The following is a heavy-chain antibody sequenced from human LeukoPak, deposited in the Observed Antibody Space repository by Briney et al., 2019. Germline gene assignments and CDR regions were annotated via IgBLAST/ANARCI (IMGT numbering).Heavy chain of an antibody. CDR2: IYYSGST. J-gene: IGHJ1*01. V-gene: IGHV4-31*03. CDR1: GGSISSGGYY. CDR3: ARDNLFYGDYEGYFQH. Sequence: PSQTLSLICTVSGGSISSGGYYWSWIRQHPGKGLEWIGYIYYSGSTYYNPSLKSRVTISVDTSKNQFSLKLSSETAADTAVYYCARDNLFYGDYEGYFQHWGQGTLVTVSS. D-gene: IGHD4-17*01.